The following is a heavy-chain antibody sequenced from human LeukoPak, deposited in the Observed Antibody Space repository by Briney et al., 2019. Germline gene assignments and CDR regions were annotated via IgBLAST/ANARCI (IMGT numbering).Heavy chain of an antibody. V-gene: IGHV3-30*02. D-gene: IGHD4-23*01. CDR3: ARDRPRATVVTSPIGY. CDR1: GFTFSSYG. J-gene: IGHJ4*02. CDR2: IRYDGSNK. Sequence: GGSLRLSCAASGFTFSSYGMHWVRQAPGKGLEWVAFIRYDGSNKYYADSVKGRFTISRDNSKNTLYLQMNSLRAEDTAVYYCARDRPRATVVTSPIGYWGQGTLVTVSS.